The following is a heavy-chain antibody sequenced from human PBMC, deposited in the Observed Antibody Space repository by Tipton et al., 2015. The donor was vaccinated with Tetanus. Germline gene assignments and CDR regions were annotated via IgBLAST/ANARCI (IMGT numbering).Heavy chain of an antibody. CDR3: ARARGSYYPYFDY. CDR2: IYYSGST. J-gene: IGHJ4*02. CDR1: GGSVSSGSYY. D-gene: IGHD1-26*01. Sequence: TLSLTCTVSGGSVSSGSYYWSWIRQPPGKGLEWIGYIYYSGSTNYNPSLKSRVTISVDTSKNQFSLKLSSVTAADTAVYYCARARGSYYPYFDYWGQGTLVTVSS. V-gene: IGHV4-61*01.